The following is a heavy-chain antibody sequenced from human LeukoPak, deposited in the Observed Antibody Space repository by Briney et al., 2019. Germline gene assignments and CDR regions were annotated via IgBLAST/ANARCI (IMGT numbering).Heavy chain of an antibody. D-gene: IGHD6-13*01. J-gene: IGHJ4*02. CDR3: ASDQPPAAGIAY. Sequence: SETLSLTCAVYGGSFSGYYWSWIRQPPGKGLEWIGEINHSGSTNYNPSLKSRVTISVDTSKNQFSLKLSSVTAADTAVYYCASDQPPAAGIAYWGQGILVTVSS. CDR1: GGSFSGYY. CDR2: INHSGST. V-gene: IGHV4-34*01.